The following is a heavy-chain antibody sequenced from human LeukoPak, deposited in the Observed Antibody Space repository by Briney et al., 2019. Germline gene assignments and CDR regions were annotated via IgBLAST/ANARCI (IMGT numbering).Heavy chain of an antibody. CDR3: ARDSTRISGWRGYYFDY. V-gene: IGHV3-53*01. CDR1: GFTFSSYW. J-gene: IGHJ4*02. Sequence: QPGGSLRLSCAASGFTFSSYWMSWVRQAPGKGLEWVSVIYSGGSTYYADSVKGRFTISRDNSKNTLYLQMNSLRAEDTAVYYCARDSTRISGWRGYYFDYWGQGTLVTVSS. D-gene: IGHD6-19*01. CDR2: IYSGGST.